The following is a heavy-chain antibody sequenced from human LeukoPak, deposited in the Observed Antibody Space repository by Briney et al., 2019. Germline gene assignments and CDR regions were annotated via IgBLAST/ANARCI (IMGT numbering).Heavy chain of an antibody. Sequence: PSETLSLTCAVYGGSFSGYYWSWIRQPPGKGLEWIGEINHSGSTNYNPSLKSRVTISVDTSKNQFSLKLSSVTAADTAAYYCARTSYYYGSGSYYGYWGQGTLVTVSS. CDR2: INHSGST. J-gene: IGHJ4*02. CDR1: GGSFSGYY. CDR3: ARTSYYYGSGSYYGY. D-gene: IGHD3-10*01. V-gene: IGHV4-34*01.